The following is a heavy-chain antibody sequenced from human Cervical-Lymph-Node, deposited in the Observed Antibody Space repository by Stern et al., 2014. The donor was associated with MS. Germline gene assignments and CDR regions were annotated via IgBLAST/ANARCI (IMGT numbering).Heavy chain of an antibody. Sequence: QVQLVESGAEVKKPGASVKVSCKASGYTFTSYYMHWVRQAPGQGLEWMGIINPSGGSTSYAQKFQGRVTMTRDTSTSTVYMELSSLRSEDTAVYYCARDLVVLGYTNYYYYGMDVWGQGTTVTVSS. CDR1: GYTFTSYY. CDR2: INPSGGST. CDR3: ARDLVVLGYTNYYYYGMDV. V-gene: IGHV1-46*03. J-gene: IGHJ6*02. D-gene: IGHD3-22*01.